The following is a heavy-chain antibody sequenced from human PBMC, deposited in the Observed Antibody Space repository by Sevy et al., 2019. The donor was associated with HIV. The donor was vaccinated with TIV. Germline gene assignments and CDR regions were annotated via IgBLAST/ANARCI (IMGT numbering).Heavy chain of an antibody. D-gene: IGHD6-19*01. CDR2: ISGSGGST. CDR3: AKDIDSSGYYYFDY. V-gene: IGHV3-23*01. J-gene: IGHJ4*02. Sequence: GGSLRLSCAASGFSFSSYAMSWVRQAPGKGLEWVSGISGSGGSTYYADSVKGRFTISRDNSKNTLYLQMNSLRAEDTALYYCAKDIDSSGYYYFDYWGQGTLFTVSS. CDR1: GFSFSSYA.